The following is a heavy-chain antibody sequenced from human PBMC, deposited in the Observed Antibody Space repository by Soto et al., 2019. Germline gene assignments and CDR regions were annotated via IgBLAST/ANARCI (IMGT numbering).Heavy chain of an antibody. V-gene: IGHV4-59*01. Sequence: QVQLQESGPGLVKPSETLSLTCTVSGGSISTYYWSWIRQPPGKGLEWIGYIYYSGSTTYNPSLRCPVTISVDTSKNQFSLKLSSVTAADTAVYYCARSRWDSNWFDPWGQGILVTVSS. J-gene: IGHJ5*02. CDR2: IYYSGST. CDR3: ARSRWDSNWFDP. CDR1: GGSISTYY. D-gene: IGHD1-26*01.